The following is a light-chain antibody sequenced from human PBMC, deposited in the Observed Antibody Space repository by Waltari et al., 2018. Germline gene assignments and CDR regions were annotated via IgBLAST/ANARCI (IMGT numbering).Light chain of an antibody. CDR2: DSS. J-gene: IGKJ5*01. V-gene: IGKV3-15*01. CDR3: QQYDNWPPIT. CDR1: QSVRNN. Sequence: EIVMTQSPATLSVSPGERATLSCRASQSVRNNLAWYQQKPGQGTSLLIYDSSTRATDIPARFSGSGSGTDFTFTISNLQSEDFAVYYCQQYDNWPPITFGQGTRLEI.